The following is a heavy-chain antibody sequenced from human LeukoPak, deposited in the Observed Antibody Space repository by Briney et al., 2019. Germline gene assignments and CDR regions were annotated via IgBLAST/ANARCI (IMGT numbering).Heavy chain of an antibody. CDR3: ASALWFGELELDP. CDR1: GGSISSYF. V-gene: IGHV4-59*08. CDR2: IYSSGNT. J-gene: IGHJ5*02. D-gene: IGHD3-10*01. Sequence: SETLSLTCTVSGGSISSYFWSWIRQPPGKGLEWIGYIYSSGNTNYNPSLKSRVTISVDRSKNQFSMKLSSVTAADTAVYYCASALWFGELELDPWGQGTLVTVSS.